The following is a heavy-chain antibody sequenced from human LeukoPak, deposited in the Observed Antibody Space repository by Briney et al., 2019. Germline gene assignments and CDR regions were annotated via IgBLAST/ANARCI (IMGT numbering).Heavy chain of an antibody. CDR2: ITHSGSP. CDR3: ARGVDL. Sequence: SETLSLTCGVSSGSLSGYYWRWIRQPPGGGLEWLGEITHSGSPNYNPSLKSRVTISGDTSKKQFSLDLKSVTAADTGVYYCARGVDLWGRGTPVTVSS. J-gene: IGHJ2*01. V-gene: IGHV4-34*01. CDR1: SGSLSGYY.